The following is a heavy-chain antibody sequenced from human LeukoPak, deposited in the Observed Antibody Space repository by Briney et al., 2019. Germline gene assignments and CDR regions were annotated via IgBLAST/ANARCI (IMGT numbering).Heavy chain of an antibody. V-gene: IGHV1-69*05. CDR2: IIPIFGTA. J-gene: IGHJ5*02. CDR1: GGTFSSYA. D-gene: IGHD6-6*01. CDR3: AREVWGIAARNNWFDP. Sequence: GASVKVSCKASGGTFSSYAISWVRQAPGQGLEWMGGIIPIFGTANYAQKFQGRVTITTDESTSTAYMELSSLRSEDTAVYYCAREVWGIAARNNWFDPWGQGTLVTVSS.